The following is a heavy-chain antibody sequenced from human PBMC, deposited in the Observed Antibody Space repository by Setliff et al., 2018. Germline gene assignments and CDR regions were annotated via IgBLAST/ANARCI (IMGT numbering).Heavy chain of an antibody. CDR3: ARRSGDRGMTTGWPDDFDY. D-gene: IGHD4-17*01. CDR1: GYIFTRYR. Sequence: ASVKVSCKASGYIFTRYRITWVRQSPGQGLGWMGWISTRNDDTGYAQKFKGRVTLTTDTSTNTAYMELRSLRSDDPAVYYCARRSGDRGMTTGWPDDFDYWGRGTLVTVSS. CDR2: ISTRNDDT. V-gene: IGHV1-18*01. J-gene: IGHJ4*01.